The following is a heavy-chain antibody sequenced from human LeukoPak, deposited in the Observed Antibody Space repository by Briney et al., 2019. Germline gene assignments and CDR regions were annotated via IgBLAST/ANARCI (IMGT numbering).Heavy chain of an antibody. CDR1: GYTFTGYY. V-gene: IGHV1-2*02. D-gene: IGHD3-10*01. CDR2: INPNSGGT. CDR3: ARAHYYGSGSYYPLNWFDP. J-gene: IGHJ5*02. Sequence: GASVKVSCKASGYTFTGYYMHWVRQAPGQGLEWMGWINPNSGGTNYAQKFQGRVTMTRDTSISTAYMELSRLRSDDTAVYYCARAHYYGSGSYYPLNWFDPWGQGTLVTVSS.